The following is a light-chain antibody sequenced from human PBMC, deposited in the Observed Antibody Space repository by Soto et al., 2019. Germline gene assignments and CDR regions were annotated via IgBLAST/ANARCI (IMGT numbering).Light chain of an antibody. J-gene: IGKJ1*01. CDR2: DAS. V-gene: IGKV3-11*01. Sequence: EVVLTQSPATLSLSPGERATLSCRASQIVSNYVAWYQQRPGQAPRLLIYDASKRATGIPARFSGSGSGTAFTLTISSLEPEDFAVYYCQQRSNWPRTFGQGTKVETK. CDR3: QQRSNWPRT. CDR1: QIVSNY.